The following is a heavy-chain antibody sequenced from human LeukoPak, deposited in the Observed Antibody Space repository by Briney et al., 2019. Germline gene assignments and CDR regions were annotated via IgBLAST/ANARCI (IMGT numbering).Heavy chain of an antibody. CDR1: GFTFSDYG. J-gene: IGHJ5*02. V-gene: IGHV3-23*01. CDR3: AKDSIRIT. D-gene: IGHD1-14*01. CDR2: ISSTGGTT. Sequence: GGSLRLSCAASGFTFSDYGMSWVRQAPGKGLEWISSISSTGGTTYYADSVKGRFTISRDNSKNTLFLQVNSLRAEDTAIYYCAKDSIRITWGQGTLVTVSS.